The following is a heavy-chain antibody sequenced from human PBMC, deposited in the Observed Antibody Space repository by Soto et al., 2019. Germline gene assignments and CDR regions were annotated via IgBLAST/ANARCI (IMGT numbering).Heavy chain of an antibody. CDR2: ITSSGDSI. CDR1: GFRFSDHS. J-gene: IGHJ4*02. CDR3: ARLPKGRRVTS. Sequence: EVQLLESGGGLIHPGGSLRLSCVASGFRFSDHSMNWVRQAPGKGLEWVSYITSSGDSIYYADSVKGRFTVSRDNAKNSLFLQMNSMSDEDTAVYYCARLPKGRRVTSWGQGTLVTVSS. V-gene: IGHV3-48*02. D-gene: IGHD4-17*01.